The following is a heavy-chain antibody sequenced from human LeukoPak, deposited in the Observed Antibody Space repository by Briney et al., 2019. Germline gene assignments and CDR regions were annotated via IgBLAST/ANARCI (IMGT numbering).Heavy chain of an antibody. J-gene: IGHJ4*02. D-gene: IGHD4-17*01. CDR3: ARLTVKVEGYDY. V-gene: IGHV3-48*01. CDR1: GFSFSSYS. CDR2: IISSRSTK. Sequence: PGGSLRLSCAASGFSFSSYSMNWVRQAPGKGLEWVSYIISSRSTKYYADSVKGRFTISRDNVKNSLYLQMNSLRAEDTAVYYYARLTVKVEGYDYWGQGTLVTVSS.